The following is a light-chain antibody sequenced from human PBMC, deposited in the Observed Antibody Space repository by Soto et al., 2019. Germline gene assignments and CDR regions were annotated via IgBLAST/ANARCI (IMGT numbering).Light chain of an antibody. V-gene: IGKV3-20*01. J-gene: IGKJ2*01. CDR2: GAS. CDR1: QSVSSSY. Sequence: EIVLTQSPGTLSLSPGERATLSCRASQSVSSSYVAWYQQKPGQAPRLLIYGASSRATGIPDRFSGSGSGTDFPPSISRLEREDLAVYYFQQYDSSLYTFGQGTKLEIK. CDR3: QQYDSSLYT.